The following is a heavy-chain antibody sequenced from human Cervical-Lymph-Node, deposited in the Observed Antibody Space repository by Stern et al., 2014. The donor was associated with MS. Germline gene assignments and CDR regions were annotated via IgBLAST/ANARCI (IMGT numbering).Heavy chain of an antibody. D-gene: IGHD1-7*01. V-gene: IGHV2-5*02. J-gene: IGHJ4*02. CDR1: GFSLSTSGVG. CDR2: LYGDDDK. CDR3: AHSPSLELWAHYFDY. Sequence: QVTLKESGPTLVKPTQTLTLTCTFSGFSLSTSGVGVGWIRQPPGEALEWLALLYGDDDKRYSRSLKSRLTITKDTSKNQVVLTMTNVDPVDTATYYCAHSPSLELWAHYFDYWGQGTLVTVSS.